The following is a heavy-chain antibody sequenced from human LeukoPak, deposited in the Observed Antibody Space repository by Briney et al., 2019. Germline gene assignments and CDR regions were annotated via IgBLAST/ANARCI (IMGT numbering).Heavy chain of an antibody. Sequence: ASVKVSCKPSGYTFTDYYIHWVRQAPGQGLEWMGWINPNSGGTKYVQKFQGRVAMTRDTSITTVYLEVSSLKSDDTAVYYCARAGITGTTGAFDIWGQGTMVTVSS. J-gene: IGHJ3*02. CDR2: INPNSGGT. CDR3: ARAGITGTTGAFDI. V-gene: IGHV1-2*02. CDR1: GYTFTDYY. D-gene: IGHD1-7*01.